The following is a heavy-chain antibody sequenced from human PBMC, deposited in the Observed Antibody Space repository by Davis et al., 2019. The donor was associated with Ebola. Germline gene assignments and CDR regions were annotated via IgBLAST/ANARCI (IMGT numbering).Heavy chain of an antibody. J-gene: IGHJ5*02. CDR2: SSHSGTI. D-gene: IGHD3-10*01. V-gene: IGHV4-34*01. Sequence: GSLRLSCAVYGGSLSGYFWTWIRQSPGKGLEWIGTSSHSGTITFYNSSLKSRVTISVDTPNNHVSLILNSVSAADTAVYYCARTALTSVSGSGLGYNYFDPWGQGTLVTVSS. CDR3: ARTALTSVSGSGLGYNYFDP. CDR1: GGSLSGYF.